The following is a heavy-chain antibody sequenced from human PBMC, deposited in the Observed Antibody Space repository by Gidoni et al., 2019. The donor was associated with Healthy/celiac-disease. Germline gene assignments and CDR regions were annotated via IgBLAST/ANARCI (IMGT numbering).Heavy chain of an antibody. J-gene: IGHJ5*02. CDR3: AIASGAARSRLFDP. V-gene: IGHV4-59*07. CDR2: IYYSGST. Sequence: QVQLQESGPGLVKPSDTLSLTCTVSCGSLSSYYWSWIRQPPGKGLEWIGYIYYSGSTNYNPSLKSRVTISVDTSKNQFSLKLSSVTAADTAVYYCAIASGAARSRLFDPWGQGTLVTVSS. D-gene: IGHD6-6*01. CDR1: CGSLSSYY.